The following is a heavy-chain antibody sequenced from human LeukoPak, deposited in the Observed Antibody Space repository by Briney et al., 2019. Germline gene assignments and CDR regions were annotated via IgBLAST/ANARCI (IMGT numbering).Heavy chain of an antibody. CDR3: AKVVHYYGSGSYDAFDI. J-gene: IGHJ3*02. D-gene: IGHD3-10*01. CDR1: GFTFSSYA. V-gene: IGHV3-23*01. CDR2: ISGSGGST. Sequence: GVSLRLSCAASGFTFSSYAMSWVRQAPGKGLEWVSAISGSGGSTYYADSVKGRFTISRDNSKNTLYLQMNSLRAEDTAVYYCAKVVHYYGSGSYDAFDIWGQGTMVTVSS.